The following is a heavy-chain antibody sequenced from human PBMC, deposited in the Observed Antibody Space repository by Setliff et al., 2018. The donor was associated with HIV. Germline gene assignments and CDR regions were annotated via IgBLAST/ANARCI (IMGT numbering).Heavy chain of an antibody. D-gene: IGHD6-19*01. CDR1: GDSISSGSYY. J-gene: IGHJ5*02. CDR3: ARRTYGSGRSDP. V-gene: IGHV4-61*09. Sequence: SETLSLTCTVSGDSISSGSYYWSWIRQPAGEGLEWIGQIHTSGSTNYNPSLKSRVTITIDTSNNQLSLQLSSVTAADTAVYYCARRTYGSGRSDPWGQGTLVTVSS. CDR2: IHTSGST.